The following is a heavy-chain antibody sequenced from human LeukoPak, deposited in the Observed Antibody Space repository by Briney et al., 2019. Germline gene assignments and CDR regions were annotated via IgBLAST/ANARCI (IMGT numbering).Heavy chain of an antibody. J-gene: IGHJ4*02. CDR3: AGYVVVIDY. D-gene: IGHD2-21*01. V-gene: IGHV4-38-2*01. Sequence: PSXTLSLTCAVSGYSISSGYYWGWIRPPPGNGLECIGSIYHSASPYYNPSLKTRVTISVDTSKNQFSLKLSSVTAADTAVYYCAGYVVVIDYWGQGTLVTVSS. CDR2: IYHSASP. CDR1: GYSISSGYY.